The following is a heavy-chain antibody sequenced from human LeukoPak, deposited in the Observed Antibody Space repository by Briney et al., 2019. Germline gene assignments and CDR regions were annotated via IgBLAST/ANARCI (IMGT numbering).Heavy chain of an antibody. Sequence: GGSLRLSCAASGFTFSSYGMHWVRQAPGKGLEWVAVISYDGSNKYYADSVKGRFTISRDNSKNTLYLQMNSLRAEDTAVYYCAKDRQRGVKYDSSGASAFDIWGQGTMVTVSS. CDR1: GFTFSSYG. CDR2: ISYDGSNK. D-gene: IGHD3-22*01. CDR3: AKDRQRGVKYDSSGASAFDI. J-gene: IGHJ3*02. V-gene: IGHV3-30*18.